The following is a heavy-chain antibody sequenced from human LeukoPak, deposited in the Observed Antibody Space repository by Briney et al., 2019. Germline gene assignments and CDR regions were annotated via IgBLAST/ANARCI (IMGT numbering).Heavy chain of an antibody. CDR1: GFVFHDYS. D-gene: IGHD3-22*01. J-gene: IGHJ5*02. Sequence: GGSLRLSCVGSGFVFHDYSMTWVRQAPGKGLEWVAGANLNAGSTAYADSVKGRFIISRDNAQNPLYLQMNSLKAEDTAFYYCVRDVVTWGRGTLVTVSS. CDR2: ANLNAGST. CDR3: VRDVVT. V-gene: IGHV3-20*04.